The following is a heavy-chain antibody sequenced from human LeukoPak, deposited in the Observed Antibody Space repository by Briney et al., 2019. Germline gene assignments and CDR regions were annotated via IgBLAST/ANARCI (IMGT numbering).Heavy chain of an antibody. Sequence: GGSLRLSCAASGFTFRSYAMHWVRQAPGKGLEWVAVISNDGSNKYFVDSVKGRFTISRDNAKNSLYLQMNSLRAEDTAVYYCARPANTYYYDSSGYSYWGQGTLVTVSS. CDR1: GFTFRSYA. V-gene: IGHV3-30*03. J-gene: IGHJ4*02. D-gene: IGHD3-22*01. CDR3: ARPANTYYYDSSGYSY. CDR2: ISNDGSNK.